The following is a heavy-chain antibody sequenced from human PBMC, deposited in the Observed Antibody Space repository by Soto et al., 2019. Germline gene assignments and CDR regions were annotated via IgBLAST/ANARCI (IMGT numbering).Heavy chain of an antibody. J-gene: IGHJ6*02. CDR3: AKDGNWELLPSTGMDV. CDR2: ISFDGSNG. CDR1: GFTFSSYG. D-gene: IGHD1-26*01. Sequence: PGGSLRLSCVGSGFTFSSYGMRWVRQAPGKGLEWVAAISFDGSNGYYGDSVKGRFTISRDNSKNTLYLQMNSLGPEDTAVYYCAKDGNWELLPSTGMDVWGQGTTVTVSS. V-gene: IGHV3-30*18.